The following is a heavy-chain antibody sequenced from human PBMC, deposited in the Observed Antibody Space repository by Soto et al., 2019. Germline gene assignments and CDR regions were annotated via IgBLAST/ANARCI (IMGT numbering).Heavy chain of an antibody. D-gene: IGHD5-12*01. Sequence: PGGSLRLSCSASGFTFSSYARHWVRQAPGKGLEYVSAVSTNGGTSYYADSVKGRFTISTDNSRNTLYLPMNSLSPEDTAVYYCVKDRAPRDGYKTQPGSWGLGTLVTVSS. J-gene: IGHJ5*02. V-gene: IGHV3-64D*06. CDR1: GFTFSSYA. CDR3: VKDRAPRDGYKTQPGS. CDR2: VSTNGGTS.